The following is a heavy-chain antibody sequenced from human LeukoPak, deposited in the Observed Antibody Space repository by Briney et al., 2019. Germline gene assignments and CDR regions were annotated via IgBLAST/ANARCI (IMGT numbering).Heavy chain of an antibody. CDR1: GFTFSSCA. J-gene: IGHJ4*02. D-gene: IGHD2-15*01. V-gene: IGHV3-23*01. CDR3: AKTRYTPRPRYCSGGSCYRGPFDY. CDR2: ISGSGGST. Sequence: RPWGFLIPSSATSGFTFSSCAMRWVRPAPGEGLEWGLAISGSGGSTYYADSVKGRFTISRDNSKNTLYLQMNSLRAEDTAVYYCAKTRYTPRPRYCSGGSCYRGPFDYWGQGTLVTVSS.